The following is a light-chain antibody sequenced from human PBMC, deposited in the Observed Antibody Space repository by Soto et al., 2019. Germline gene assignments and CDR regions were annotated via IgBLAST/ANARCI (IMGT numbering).Light chain of an antibody. CDR1: QSVSSSY. V-gene: IGKV3-20*01. J-gene: IGKJ1*01. CDR3: QQYGSSPSVT. Sequence: MVLTQSPGTLSLSPGERATVSCRASQSVSSSYLAWYQQKPGQAPRLLIYGASSRATGIPDRFSGSGSGTDFTLTISRLEPEDFAVYYCQQYGSSPSVTFGQGTKV. CDR2: GAS.